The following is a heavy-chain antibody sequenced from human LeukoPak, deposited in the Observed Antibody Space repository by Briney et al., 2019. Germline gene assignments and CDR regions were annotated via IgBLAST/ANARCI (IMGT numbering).Heavy chain of an antibody. V-gene: IGHV1-18*01. D-gene: IGHD6-13*01. J-gene: IGHJ5*02. CDR3: ARGRAAASFSGPNWFDP. CDR2: ISAYNGNT. CDR1: GYTFTSYG. Sequence: ASVKVSCKASGYTFTSYGISWVRQAPGQGLEWMGWISAYNGNTNYAQKLQGRVTMTTDTSTSTAYMELRSLRSDDTAVYYCARGRAAASFSGPNWFDPWGQGTLVTVSS.